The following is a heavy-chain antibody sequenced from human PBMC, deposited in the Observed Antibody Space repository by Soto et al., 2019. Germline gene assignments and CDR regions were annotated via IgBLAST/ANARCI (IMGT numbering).Heavy chain of an antibody. D-gene: IGHD3-10*01. V-gene: IGHV1-69*06. Sequence: QVQLEQSGAEVKKPGSAVKVSFKASGGTLSDHGVAWLRQAPGQGLEWMGGTIPVFNTAKYAQKFQCRVTVTGDKFTNITYMKLTSMRSENTAFDFCAVGVYGSGNYCTGPSAFDIWGQGTMVIVSS. CDR1: GGTLSDHG. CDR3: AVGVYGSGNYCTGPSAFDI. J-gene: IGHJ3*02. CDR2: TIPVFNTA.